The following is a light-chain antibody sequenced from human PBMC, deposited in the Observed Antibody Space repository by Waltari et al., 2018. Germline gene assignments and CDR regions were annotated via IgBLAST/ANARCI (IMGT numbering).Light chain of an antibody. J-gene: IGLJ3*02. CDR2: VNSDGSH. CDR1: GWPPHYA. V-gene: IGLV4-69*01. Sequence: QLVVTQSPSASASLGASVTLTFTLRGWPPHYAITCPTQQPQKGPRFLMKVNSDGSHNKGDGIPDRFSGSSSGAERYLTISSLQSEDEADYHCQTWDTGIRVFGGGTKLIVL. CDR3: QTWDTGIRV.